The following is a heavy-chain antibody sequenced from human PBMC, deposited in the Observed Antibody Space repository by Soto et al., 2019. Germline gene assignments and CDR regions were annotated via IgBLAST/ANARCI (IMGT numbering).Heavy chain of an antibody. CDR3: AKRSSSSTFDY. J-gene: IGHJ4*02. Sequence: PGGSLRLSCAASGFTFSSYAMSWVRQAPGKGLEWVSSITGSGGNTHYADSVKGRFTISRDNSKNTIYLQMSSLRADDTAVYYCAKRSSSSTFDYWGQGTLVAVSS. CDR2: ITGSGGNT. V-gene: IGHV3-23*01. CDR1: GFTFSSYA. D-gene: IGHD6-6*01.